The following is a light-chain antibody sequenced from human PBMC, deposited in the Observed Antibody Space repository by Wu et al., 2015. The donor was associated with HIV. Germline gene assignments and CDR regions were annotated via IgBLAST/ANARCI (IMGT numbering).Light chain of an antibody. CDR3: QQYGSSLYT. CDR2: GAS. V-gene: IGKV3-20*01. Sequence: EIVLTQSPGTLSLSPGERATLSCRASQSVSSNYLAWYQQKPGQAPRLLIYGASSRAAGIPDRFSGSGSATDFTLTISRLEPEDFAVYYCQQYGSSLYTFGQGTKLEIK. J-gene: IGKJ2*01. CDR1: QSVSSNY.